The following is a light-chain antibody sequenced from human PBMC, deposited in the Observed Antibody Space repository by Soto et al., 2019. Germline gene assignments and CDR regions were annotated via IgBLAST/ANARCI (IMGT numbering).Light chain of an antibody. V-gene: IGLV2-8*01. J-gene: IGLJ1*01. CDR2: EVS. Sequence: QSALTQPPSASGSPGQSVTISCTGTGSDVGDYNYVSWYQQHPGKAPKLMIYEVSKRPSGVHDRFSGSKSGNTASLTVSGLQAEDEANYYCSSYTGSSYVFGTGTKLTVL. CDR1: GSDVGDYNY. CDR3: SSYTGSSYV.